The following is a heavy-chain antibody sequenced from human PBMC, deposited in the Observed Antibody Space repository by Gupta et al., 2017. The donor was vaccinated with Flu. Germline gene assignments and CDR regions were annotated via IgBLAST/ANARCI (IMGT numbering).Heavy chain of an antibody. D-gene: IGHD3-9*01. V-gene: IGHV3-7*01. J-gene: IGHJ4*02. CDR3: ARSGLTYDILTGYFNSPYFDY. CDR2: INQHGSDK. Sequence: VGQAPGKGLEGVANINQHGSDKYYVDSVKGRFTISRDNAKNSLYLQMNGLRAEDTAVYFCARSGLTYDILTGYFNSPYFDYWGQGTRVTVSS.